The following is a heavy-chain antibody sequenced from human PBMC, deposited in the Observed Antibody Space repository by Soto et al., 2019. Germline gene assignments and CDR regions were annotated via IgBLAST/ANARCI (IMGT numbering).Heavy chain of an antibody. CDR2: IIPIFGTA. V-gene: IGHV1-69*01. J-gene: IGHJ6*02. D-gene: IGHD3-22*01. CDR3: ARSRIYYDSSGPTRTLYGMHV. CDR1: GGTFSSYA. Sequence: QVQLVQSGAEVKKPGSSVKVSCKASGGTFSSYAISWVRQAPGQGLEWMGGIIPIFGTANYAQKFQGRVTITADESTSTAYMELSSLRSEDTVVYYCARSRIYYDSSGPTRTLYGMHVWGQGTTVTVSS.